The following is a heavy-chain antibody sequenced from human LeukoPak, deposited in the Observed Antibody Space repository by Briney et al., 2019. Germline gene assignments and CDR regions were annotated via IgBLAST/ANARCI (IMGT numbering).Heavy chain of an antibody. D-gene: IGHD3-10*01. CDR2: FDPEDGET. CDR1: GYTLTELS. CDR3: ATDDGTMVLGVMSSDAFDI. Sequence: ASVKVSCKVSGYTLTELSMHWVRQAPGQGLEWMGGFDPEDGETIYEQKFQGRVTMTEDTSTDTAYMELSSLRSEDTAVYYCATDDGTMVLGVMSSDAFDIWGQGTMVTVSS. V-gene: IGHV1-24*01. J-gene: IGHJ3*02.